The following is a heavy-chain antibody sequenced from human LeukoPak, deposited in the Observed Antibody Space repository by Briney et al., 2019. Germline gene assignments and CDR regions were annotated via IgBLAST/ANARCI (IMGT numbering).Heavy chain of an antibody. CDR2: ISYDGSNK. CDR3: ARGGRITMPTPDY. J-gene: IGHJ4*02. CDR1: GFTFSSYA. Sequence: SGGSLRLSCAASGFTFSSYAMHWVRQAPGKGLEWVAVISYDGSNKYYADSVKGRFTISRDNSKNTLYLQMNSLRAEDTAAYYCARGGRITMPTPDYWGQGTLVTVSS. D-gene: IGHD3-10*01. V-gene: IGHV3-30*04.